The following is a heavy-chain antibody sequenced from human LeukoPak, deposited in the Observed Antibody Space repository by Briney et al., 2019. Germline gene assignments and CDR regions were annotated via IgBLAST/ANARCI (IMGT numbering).Heavy chain of an antibody. Sequence: ASVKVSCKASGYTFTSYDINWVRQATGQGLEWMGWMNPNSGNTGYAQKFQGRVTITRNTSISTAYMELSSLRSEDTAVYYCATESGSSYYFDYWGQGTLVTVSS. CDR1: GYTFTSYD. D-gene: IGHD6-13*01. V-gene: IGHV1-8*03. CDR3: ATESGSSYYFDY. CDR2: MNPNSGNT. J-gene: IGHJ4*02.